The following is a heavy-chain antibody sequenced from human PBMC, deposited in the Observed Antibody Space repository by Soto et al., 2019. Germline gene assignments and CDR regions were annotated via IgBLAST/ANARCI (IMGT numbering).Heavy chain of an antibody. Sequence: QVQLVQSGAEVKKPGASVKVSCKASGYTFTSYGISWVRQAPGQGLEWMGWISAYNGNTNDAQKLQGIVTRTTDTSTRTAYMQLRSLRTDDTAVYYCAREATYYDFWSGSRRWFDAWGQGALVTVSS. CDR2: ISAYNGNT. D-gene: IGHD3-3*01. CDR1: GYTFTSYG. CDR3: AREATYYDFWSGSRRWFDA. V-gene: IGHV1-18*01. J-gene: IGHJ5*02.